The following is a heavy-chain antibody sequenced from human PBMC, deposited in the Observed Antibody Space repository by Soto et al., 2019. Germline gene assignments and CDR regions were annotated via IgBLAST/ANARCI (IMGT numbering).Heavy chain of an antibody. V-gene: IGHV4-39*01. CDR3: ARQGCISTSCYGGWFDP. CDR2: IYYSGST. CDR1: GGSISSSSYY. J-gene: IGHJ5*02. D-gene: IGHD2-2*01. Sequence: QLQLQESGPGLVKPSETLSLTCTVSGGSISSSSYYWGWIRQPPGKGLEWIGSIYYSGSTYYNPSLKSRVTISVDASKNQFSLKLTSVTAADTAVYYCARQGCISTSCYGGWFDPWGQGTLVTVSS.